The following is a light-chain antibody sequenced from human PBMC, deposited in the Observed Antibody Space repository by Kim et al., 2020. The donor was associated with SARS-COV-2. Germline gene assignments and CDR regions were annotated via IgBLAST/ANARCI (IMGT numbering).Light chain of an antibody. V-gene: IGKV3-15*01. CDR2: DTS. CDR1: QSVSGN. CDR3: QQYNNWPPFT. Sequence: EILMTQSPATLSVSPGERATLSCRASQSVSGNLAWYHQKPGQAPRLLIYDTSTRATGIPARFSGSGSGTEFTLTISSLQSEDFAIYYCQQYNNWPPFTFGPGTKVDIK. J-gene: IGKJ3*01.